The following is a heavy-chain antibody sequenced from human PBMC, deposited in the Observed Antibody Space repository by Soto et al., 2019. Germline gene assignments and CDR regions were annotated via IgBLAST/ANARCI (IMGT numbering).Heavy chain of an antibody. V-gene: IGHV5-10-1*01. J-gene: IGHJ5*02. CDR1: GYSFTSYW. CDR3: ARLRGGYSGYDSNWFDP. D-gene: IGHD5-12*01. Sequence: GESLKISCKGSGYSFTSYWISWVRQMPGKGLEWMGRIGPSDSYTNYSPSFQGHVTISADKSISTAYLQWSSLKASDTAMYYCARLRGGYSGYDSNWFDPWGQGTLVTVSS. CDR2: IGPSDSYT.